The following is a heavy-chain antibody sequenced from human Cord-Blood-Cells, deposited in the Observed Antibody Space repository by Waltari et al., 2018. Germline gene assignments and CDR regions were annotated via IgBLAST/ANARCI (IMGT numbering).Heavy chain of an antibody. CDR3: AATPSRGYLRVSAAFDI. Sequence: QVQLVQSGAEVKKPGASVKVSCKASGYTFTSYGISWVRQDPGQGLEWMGWISAYNGNTNYAQKRQGRVTTTTDTSTSTAYMVLRSLRSDDTAVYYCAATPSRGYLRVSAAFDIWGQGTMVTVSS. CDR2: ISAYNGNT. D-gene: IGHD1-26*01. CDR1: GYTFTSYG. V-gene: IGHV1-18*04. J-gene: IGHJ3*02.